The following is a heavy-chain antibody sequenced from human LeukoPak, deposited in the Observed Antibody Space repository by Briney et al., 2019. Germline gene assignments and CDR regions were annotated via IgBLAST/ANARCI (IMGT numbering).Heavy chain of an antibody. V-gene: IGHV3-30*18. D-gene: IGHD3-22*01. Sequence: GGSLRLSCAASGSTFSSYGMHWVRQAPGKGLEWVAVISYDGSNKYYADSVKGRFTISRDNSKNTLYLQMNSLRAEDTAVYYCAKEGLNYDSSGYYFARAAFDIWGQGTMVTVSS. CDR3: AKEGLNYDSSGYYFARAAFDI. J-gene: IGHJ3*02. CDR2: ISYDGSNK. CDR1: GSTFSSYG.